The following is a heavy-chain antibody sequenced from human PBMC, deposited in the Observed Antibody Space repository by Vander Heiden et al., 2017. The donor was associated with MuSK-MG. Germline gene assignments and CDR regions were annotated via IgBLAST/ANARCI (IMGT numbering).Heavy chain of an antibody. D-gene: IGHD3-22*01. J-gene: IGHJ4*02. CDR2: IIPIFGTA. CDR1: GGTFSSYA. Sequence: QVQPVQSGAEVKKPGSSVKVSCKASGGTFSSYAISWVRQAPGQGLEWMGGIIPIFGTANYAQKFQGRVTITADESTSTAYMELSSLRSEDTAVYYCAGPKYYYDSSGFPYYFDYWGQGTLVTVSS. V-gene: IGHV1-69*01. CDR3: AGPKYYYDSSGFPYYFDY.